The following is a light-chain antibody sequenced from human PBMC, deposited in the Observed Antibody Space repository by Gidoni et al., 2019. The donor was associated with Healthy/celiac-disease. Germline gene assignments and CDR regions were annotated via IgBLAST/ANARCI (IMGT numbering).Light chain of an antibody. CDR3: QQYGSSRFT. V-gene: IGKV3-20*01. CDR2: GAS. CDR1: QSVSSSY. J-gene: IGKJ3*01. Sequence: EIVLTQSPGTLSLSPGERATLSCRASQSVSSSYLAWYQQKPGQAPRLLIYGASSRATGIPDRFSGRGSGTDFTLTISRLEPEDFAVYYCQQYGSSRFTFGPXTKVDIK.